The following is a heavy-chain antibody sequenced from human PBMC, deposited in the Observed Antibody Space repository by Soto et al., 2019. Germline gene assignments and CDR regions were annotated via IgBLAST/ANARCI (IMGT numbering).Heavy chain of an antibody. V-gene: IGHV3-66*01. CDR2: IYSGGST. CDR3: ARDRFLEWSNYYMDV. Sequence: GGSLRLSCAASGFTVSSNYMSWVRQAPGKGLEWVSVIYSGGSTYYADSVKGRFTISRGNSKNTLYLQMNSLRAEDTAVYYCARDRFLEWSNYYMDVWGKGTTVTVSS. D-gene: IGHD3-3*01. J-gene: IGHJ6*03. CDR1: GFTVSSNY.